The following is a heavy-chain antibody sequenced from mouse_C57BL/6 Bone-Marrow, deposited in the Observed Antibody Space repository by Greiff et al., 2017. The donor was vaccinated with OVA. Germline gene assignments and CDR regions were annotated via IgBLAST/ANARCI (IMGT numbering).Heavy chain of an antibody. J-gene: IGHJ2*01. CDR2: IDPENGDT. D-gene: IGHD1-1*01. CDR3: TTDTTVPFDY. CDR1: GFNIKDDY. V-gene: IGHV14-4*01. Sequence: VQLQQSGAELVRPGASVKLSCTASGFNIKDDYMHWVKQRPEQGLEWIGWIDPENGDTEYASKFQGKATITADTSSNTAYLQLSSLTSEDTAVCYCTTDTTVPFDYWGQGTTLTVSS.